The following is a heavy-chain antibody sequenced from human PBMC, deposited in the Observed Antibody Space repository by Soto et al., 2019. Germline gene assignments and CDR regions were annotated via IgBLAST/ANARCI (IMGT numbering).Heavy chain of an antibody. CDR2: IKQDGSEK. Sequence: GGSLRLSCAASGFPFITYWMSWVRQAPGKGLEWVANIKQDGSEKYYVDSVKGRFTISRDNAKKTLHLQMNSLRAEDTAVYYCASNRISGYTPFDYWGQGTLVTVSS. V-gene: IGHV3-7*01. D-gene: IGHD3-22*01. CDR1: GFPFITYW. J-gene: IGHJ4*02. CDR3: ASNRISGYTPFDY.